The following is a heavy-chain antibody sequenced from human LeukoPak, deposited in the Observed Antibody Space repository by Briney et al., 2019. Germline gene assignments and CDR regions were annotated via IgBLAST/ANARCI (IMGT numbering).Heavy chain of an antibody. CDR2: IYHSGST. CDR3: ARERGVTIFGVATVFDY. J-gene: IGHJ4*02. D-gene: IGHD3-3*01. Sequence: PSETLSLTCTVSGYSISSGYYWGWIRQPPGKGLEWIGSIYHSGSTYYNPSLKSRVTISVDTSKNQFSLKLSSVTAADTAVYYCARERGVTIFGVATVFDYWGQGTLVTVSS. V-gene: IGHV4-38-2*02. CDR1: GYSISSGYY.